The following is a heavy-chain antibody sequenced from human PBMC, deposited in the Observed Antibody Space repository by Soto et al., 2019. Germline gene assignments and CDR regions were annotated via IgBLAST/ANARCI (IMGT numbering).Heavy chain of an antibody. V-gene: IGHV3-33*01. Sequence: QVRLVELGGGVVQPGRSLRLSCVGSGFPFWHYGMHWVRQAPGKGLEWVAVIWSDGKKESYADFVKGRFAISRDNFKDTLYLQMNSLRAEDTAVYYCARARDGGSFHMDVWGQGTTVNVSS. CDR2: IWSDGKKE. CDR3: ARARDGGSFHMDV. J-gene: IGHJ6*02. CDR1: GFPFWHYG. D-gene: IGHD4-17*01.